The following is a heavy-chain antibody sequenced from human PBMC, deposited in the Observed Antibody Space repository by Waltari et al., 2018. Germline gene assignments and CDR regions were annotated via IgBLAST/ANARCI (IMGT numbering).Heavy chain of an antibody. J-gene: IGHJ4*02. CDR2: ISSSGSYI. V-gene: IGHV3-21*06. Sequence: EVQLVESGGGLVKPGGSLRLSCAASGFTLSLFSMNWVRQAPGRGLEWVSTISSSGSYIYYADSVKGRFTISRDNAKNSVYLQMNSLRVDDTAVYYCTMAPDVPVRPTWGWGQGSLVTVSS. CDR1: GFTLSLFS. CDR3: TMAPDVPVRPTWG. D-gene: IGHD7-27*01.